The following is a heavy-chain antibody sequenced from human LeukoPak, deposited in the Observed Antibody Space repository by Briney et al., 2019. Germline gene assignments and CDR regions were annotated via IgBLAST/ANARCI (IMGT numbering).Heavy chain of an antibody. CDR3: ARHEEEDGYNAKTFHY. V-gene: IGHV4-39*01. Sequence: KPSETLSLTCTVSGGSISGSNYYWGWIRQSPEMGLEWIGSIYYSGGTYYNPSLKSRVTVSVDTSNNHFSLRLSSVTAADTAVYYCARHEEEDGYNAKTFHYWGQGTLVTVSS. CDR2: IYYSGGT. J-gene: IGHJ4*02. D-gene: IGHD5-24*01. CDR1: GGSISGSNYY.